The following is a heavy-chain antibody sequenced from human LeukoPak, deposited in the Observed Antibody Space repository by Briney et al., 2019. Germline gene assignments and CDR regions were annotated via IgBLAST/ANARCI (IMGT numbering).Heavy chain of an antibody. D-gene: IGHD2-2*01. Sequence: SETLSLTRTVSGGSISNYYWSWIRQPPGKGLEWIGDIYYSGGTNYNSSLESRVSISVGTSKKQFSLKVNSVTAADTAVYYCARRRTAGLSGYMDVWGIGTTVSVSS. CDR3: ARRRTAGLSGYMDV. J-gene: IGHJ6*03. V-gene: IGHV4-59*08. CDR2: IYYSGGT. CDR1: GGSISNYY.